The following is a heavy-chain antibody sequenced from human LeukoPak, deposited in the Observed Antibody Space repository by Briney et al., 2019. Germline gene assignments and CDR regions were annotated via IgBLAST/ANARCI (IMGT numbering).Heavy chain of an antibody. CDR1: GFTFTNAW. CDR2: IKSKIDGGTI. J-gene: IGHJ3*02. CDR3: TTAYYYGSGSYHSDAFDI. Sequence: GGSLRLSCAASGFTFTNAWMSWVRQTPGKGLEWVARIKSKIDGGTIDYAAPVKGRFTISRDDSKNTLYLQMNSLKTEDTAVYYCTTAYYYGSGSYHSDAFDIWGQGTMVTVSS. V-gene: IGHV3-15*01. D-gene: IGHD3-10*01.